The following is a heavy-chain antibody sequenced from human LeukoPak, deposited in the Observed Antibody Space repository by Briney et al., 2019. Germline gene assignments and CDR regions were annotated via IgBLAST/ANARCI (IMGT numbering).Heavy chain of an antibody. CDR1: GGSISSSSYY. CDR2: VYYSGST. Sequence: SETLSLTCTVSGGSISSSSYYWGWIRQPPGKGLEWIGSVYYSGSTYYNPSLKSRVTISVDTSKNQFSLKLSSVTAADTAVYYCARGLGYSSSWYGSNWFDPWGQGTLVTVSS. CDR3: ARGLGYSSSWYGSNWFDP. V-gene: IGHV4-39*01. D-gene: IGHD6-13*01. J-gene: IGHJ5*02.